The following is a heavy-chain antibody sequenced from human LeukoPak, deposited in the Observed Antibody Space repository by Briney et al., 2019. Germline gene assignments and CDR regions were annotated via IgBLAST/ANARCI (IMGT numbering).Heavy chain of an antibody. Sequence: GGSLRLSCAASGFSVTVNYMNWVRQAPGKGLEWVSVIYTGGDTDYADSVKGRFTISRDNSKNTLYLQMNSLRAEDTAVYYCAKGGGTGAFDYWGQGTLVTVSS. D-gene: IGHD2-15*01. CDR3: AKGGGTGAFDY. J-gene: IGHJ4*02. V-gene: IGHV3-53*01. CDR1: GFSVTVNY. CDR2: IYTGGDT.